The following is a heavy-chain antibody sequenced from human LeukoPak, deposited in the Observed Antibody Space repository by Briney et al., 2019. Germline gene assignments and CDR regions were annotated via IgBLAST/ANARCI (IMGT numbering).Heavy chain of an antibody. CDR1: GGSFSGYY. CDR2: INHSGST. D-gene: IGHD2/OR15-2a*01. J-gene: IGHJ6*02. V-gene: IGHV4-34*01. CDR3: ARGVSTPPVWSLGYYGMDV. Sequence: PSETLSLTCAVYGGSFSGYYWSWIRQPPGKGLEWIGEINHSGSTNYNPSLKSRVTISVDTSKNQFSLKLSSVTAADTAVYYCARGVSTPPVWSLGYYGMDVWGQGTTVTVSS.